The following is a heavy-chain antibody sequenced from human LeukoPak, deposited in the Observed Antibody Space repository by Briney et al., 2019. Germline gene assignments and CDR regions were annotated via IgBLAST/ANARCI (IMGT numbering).Heavy chain of an antibody. CDR3: AKDLAAAGSLPFDY. Sequence: GGSLRLSCAASGFTFDDYAMHWVRQAPGKGLEWVSGISWNSGSIGYADSVKGRFTISRDNAKNSLYLQMNSLRAEDTALYYCAKDLAAAGSLPFDYWGQGTLVTVSS. CDR1: GFTFDDYA. V-gene: IGHV3-9*01. CDR2: ISWNSGSI. J-gene: IGHJ4*02. D-gene: IGHD6-13*01.